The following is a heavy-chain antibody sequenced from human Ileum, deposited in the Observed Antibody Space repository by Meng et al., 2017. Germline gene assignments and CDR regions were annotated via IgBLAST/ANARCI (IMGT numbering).Heavy chain of an antibody. Sequence: VERVKSGTAVEKVGASVKVSCTASGYTFRNYPLHLVRQAPGQRPEWMGWINAGNGNIKISQKFQGRITITSDTAATAYMDLSSLRSEDTAAYFCARENDNWNYFDYWGQGSLVTVSS. D-gene: IGHD1-1*01. J-gene: IGHJ4*02. V-gene: IGHV1-3*01. CDR1: GYTFRNYP. CDR3: ARENDNWNYFDY. CDR2: INAGNGNI.